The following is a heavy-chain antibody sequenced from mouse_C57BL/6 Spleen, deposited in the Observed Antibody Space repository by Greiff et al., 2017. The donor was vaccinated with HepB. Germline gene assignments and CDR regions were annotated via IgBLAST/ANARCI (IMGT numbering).Heavy chain of an antibody. D-gene: IGHD2-3*01. CDR1: GFSLTSYG. CDR3: ARDGDGYYEYFDV. CDR2: IWSGGST. Sequence: QVQLQQSGPGLVQPSQSLSITCTVSGFSLTSYGVHWVRQSPGKGLEWLGVIWSGGSTDYNAAFISRLSISKDNSKSQVFFKMNSLQADDTAIYYCARDGDGYYEYFDVWGTGTTVTVSS. V-gene: IGHV2-2*01. J-gene: IGHJ1*03.